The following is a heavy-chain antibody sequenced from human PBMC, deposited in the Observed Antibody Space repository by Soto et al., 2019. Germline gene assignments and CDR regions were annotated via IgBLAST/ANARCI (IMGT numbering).Heavy chain of an antibody. V-gene: IGHV3-64*01. CDR3: AREMAPRMIGDDGFDV. D-gene: IGHD2-21*01. CDR1: GFTFSNSL. CDR2: MSSYEDKT. Sequence: EVQLVESGGGLVQPGGSLRLSCAASGFTFSNSLIHWVRQAPGKGLESVSAMSSYEDKTYYANSVKGRFTISRDNSKNTRYLQMGSLRVEDTAVYYCAREMAPRMIGDDGFDVWGQGTMVTVSS. J-gene: IGHJ3*01.